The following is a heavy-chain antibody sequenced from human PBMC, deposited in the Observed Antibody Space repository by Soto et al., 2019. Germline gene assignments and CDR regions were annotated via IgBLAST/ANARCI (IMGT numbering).Heavy chain of an antibody. CDR3: AAYCSSISCTPFHGYS. Sequence: EVQLVESGGGLVQPGGSLRLSCAASGFTFSNYWMSWVRLAPGKGLEWVANIKKDENEEYYVDSVKGRFTISRDNAKNSLFLQMNSLRAEDTAVYYCAAYCSSISCTPFHGYSSGQGTLVTLSS. CDR1: GFTFSNYW. D-gene: IGHD2-2*01. V-gene: IGHV3-7*03. J-gene: IGHJ4*02. CDR2: IKKDENEE.